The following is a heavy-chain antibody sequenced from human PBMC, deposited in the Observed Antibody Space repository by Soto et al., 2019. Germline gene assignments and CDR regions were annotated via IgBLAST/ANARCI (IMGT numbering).Heavy chain of an antibody. J-gene: IGHJ5*02. CDR1: RYIFTAYF. Sequence: VQLVQSGAEVKNPGASVKVSCKAPRYIFTAYFMHWVRQAPGQVLEWMGWINPNNGATHYGLSFQGRVTMTRDTSSSTAYRDLSSLRSVDTAVYYCASHDPGARLEPWGQGTLVIVSS. CDR3: ASHDPGARLEP. CDR2: INPNNGAT. D-gene: IGHD1-1*01. V-gene: IGHV1-2*02.